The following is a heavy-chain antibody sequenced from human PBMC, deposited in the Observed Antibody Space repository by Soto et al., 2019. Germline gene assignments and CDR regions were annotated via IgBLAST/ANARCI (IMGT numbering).Heavy chain of an antibody. CDR3: AKRTVGWYFDL. J-gene: IGHJ2*01. CDR2: ISGSGGST. CDR1: GFTFSSYA. V-gene: IGHV3-23*01. Sequence: PGGSLRLSCAASGFTFSSYAMNWVRQAPGKGLEWVSVISGSGGSTYYADAVKGRFTISRDNSKNTLYLQMNSLRAEDTAVYYCAKRTVGWYFDLWGRGTLVTVS. D-gene: IGHD4-17*01.